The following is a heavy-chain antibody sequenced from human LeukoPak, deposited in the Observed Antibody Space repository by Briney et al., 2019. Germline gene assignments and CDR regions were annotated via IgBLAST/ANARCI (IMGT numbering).Heavy chain of an antibody. CDR1: GFTFSGYG. CDR2: ISSGGSYM. CDR3: ARVGAKGGWYFDL. J-gene: IGHJ2*01. D-gene: IGHD3-10*01. Sequence: PGGSLILSCAASGFTFSGYGMNWVRQAPGKGLEWVSSISSGGSYMYYADSLKGRFTISRDNAKNSLYLQMNSLRAEDTAVYYCARVGAKGGWYFDLWGRGTLVTVSS. V-gene: IGHV3-21*01.